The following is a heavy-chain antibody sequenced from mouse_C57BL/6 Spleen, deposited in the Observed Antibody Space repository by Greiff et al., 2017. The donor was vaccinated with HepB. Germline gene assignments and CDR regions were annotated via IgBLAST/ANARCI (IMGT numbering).Heavy chain of an antibody. J-gene: IGHJ3*01. V-gene: IGHV3-6*01. D-gene: IGHD2-3*01. CDR3: ARKSDGYIFAY. CDR1: GYSITSGYY. Sequence: ESGPGLVKPSQSLSLTCSVTGYSITSGYYWNWIRQYPGNKLEWMGYISYDGSNNYNPSLKNRISITRDTSKNQFFLKLNSVTTEETSTYYSARKSDGYIFAYWGQGTLVTVSA. CDR2: ISYDGSN.